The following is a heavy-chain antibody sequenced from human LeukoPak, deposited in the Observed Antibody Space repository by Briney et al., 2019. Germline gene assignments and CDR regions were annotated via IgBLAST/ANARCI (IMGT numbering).Heavy chain of an antibody. Sequence: GRSLRLSCAASGFTFDDYAMNWVRQAPEKGLEWVSAISWNSGSIGYADSVKGRFTISRDNAKNSLYLQMTSLRAEDMALYYCAKDKGGWFGEPDYWGQGTLVTVSS. CDR2: ISWNSGSI. J-gene: IGHJ4*02. CDR1: GFTFDDYA. V-gene: IGHV3-9*03. CDR3: AKDKGGWFGEPDY. D-gene: IGHD3-10*01.